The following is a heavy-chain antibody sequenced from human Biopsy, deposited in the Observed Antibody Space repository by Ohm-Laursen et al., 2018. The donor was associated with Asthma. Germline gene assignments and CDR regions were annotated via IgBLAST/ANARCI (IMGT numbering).Heavy chain of an antibody. CDR1: GDSFSNYA. CDR3: ARGYSGSDRIVYYYSGLEV. D-gene: IGHD5-12*01. CDR2: LIPVLGTP. J-gene: IGHJ6*02. V-gene: IGHV1-69*01. Sequence: SSVKVSCKASGDSFSNYAISWVRQAPGQGLEWMGGLIPVLGTPDHAQMFEGRVAITADESTSTAYMELSSLSSEDTAEYYCARGYSGSDRIVYYYSGLEVWGQGTTVTVSS.